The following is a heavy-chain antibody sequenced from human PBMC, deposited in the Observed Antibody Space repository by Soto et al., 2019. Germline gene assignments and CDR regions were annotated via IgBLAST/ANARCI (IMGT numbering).Heavy chain of an antibody. CDR2: ISAYNGNT. D-gene: IGHD6-13*01. Sequence: ASVKVSCKASGYTFTSYGISWVRQAPGQGLEWTGWISAYNGNTNYAQKLQGRVTMTTDTSTSTAYMELRSLRSDDTAVYYCARDPGIAAAGPYYGMDVWGQGTTVTVSS. CDR1: GYTFTSYG. J-gene: IGHJ6*02. V-gene: IGHV1-18*04. CDR3: ARDPGIAAAGPYYGMDV.